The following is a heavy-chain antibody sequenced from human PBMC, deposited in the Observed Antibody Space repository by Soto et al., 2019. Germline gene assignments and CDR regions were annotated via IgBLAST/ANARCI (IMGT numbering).Heavy chain of an antibody. V-gene: IGHV3-66*04. CDR3: ARPALKYGYFDY. D-gene: IGHD4-17*01. Sequence: EVQLVESGGGLVQPGGSLRLSCAASGFTVSSNYMSWVRQAPGKGLEWVSVIYSGGSTYYADSVRGRFTISRDNSKNTLYLQMNSLRAEDTAVYYCARPALKYGYFDYWGQGTLVTVSS. CDR1: GFTVSSNY. J-gene: IGHJ4*02. CDR2: IYSGGST.